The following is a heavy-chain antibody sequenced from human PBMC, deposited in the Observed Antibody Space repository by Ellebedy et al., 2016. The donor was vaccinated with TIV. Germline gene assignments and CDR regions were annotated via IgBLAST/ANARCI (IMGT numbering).Heavy chain of an antibody. CDR2: ISGSGGTT. D-gene: IGHD6-6*01. CDR1: GFTFSNYG. CDR3: AKDPYSSSSNWFDP. Sequence: PGGSLRLSCAASGFTFSNYGMTWVRQAPGKGLEWVSGISGSGGTTYYADSVKGRFAISRDNSKSTLYLQLNSLRAEDTAVYYCAKDPYSSSSNWFDPWGQGTLVTVSS. J-gene: IGHJ5*02. V-gene: IGHV3-23*01.